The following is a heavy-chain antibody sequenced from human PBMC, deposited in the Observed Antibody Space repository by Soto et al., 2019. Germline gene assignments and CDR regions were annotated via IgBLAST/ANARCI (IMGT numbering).Heavy chain of an antibody. V-gene: IGHV3-53*01. D-gene: IGHD1-26*01. Sequence: GGSLRLSCAASGFTVRNNYMSWVRQAPGKGLEWVSVIYSGGITYYADSVKGRFTISRDNSKNTLYLQMNSLRAEDTAVYYCARVELIAGYGMDVWGQGTTVTVSS. CDR3: ARVELIAGYGMDV. J-gene: IGHJ6*02. CDR1: GFTVRNNY. CDR2: IYSGGIT.